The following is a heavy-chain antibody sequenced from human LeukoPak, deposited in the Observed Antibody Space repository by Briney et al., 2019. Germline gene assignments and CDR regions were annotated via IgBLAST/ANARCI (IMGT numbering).Heavy chain of an antibody. D-gene: IGHD3-22*01. V-gene: IGHV4-38-2*02. CDR3: ARMNYDSSGYLM. Sequence: PSETLSLTCTVSGYSIGSGYYWGWIRQPPGKGLEWIGSIYHSGSTYYNPSLKSRVTISVDTSKNQFSLKLSSVTAADTAVYYCARMNYDSSGYLMWGQGTLVTVSS. J-gene: IGHJ4*02. CDR2: IYHSGST. CDR1: GYSIGSGYY.